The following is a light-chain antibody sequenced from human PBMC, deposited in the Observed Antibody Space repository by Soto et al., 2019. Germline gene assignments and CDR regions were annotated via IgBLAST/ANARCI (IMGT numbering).Light chain of an antibody. CDR1: QSIISY. CDR2: AAS. CDR3: QQSYSTPS. V-gene: IGKV1-39*01. Sequence: DIQMTQSPSSLSASVGDRVTITSRASQSIISYLNWYQQKPGKAPKLLIYAASSLQSGVPSRFSGSGSGTDFTLTISSLQPEDFATYYCQQSYSTPSFGQGTKVDIK. J-gene: IGKJ1*01.